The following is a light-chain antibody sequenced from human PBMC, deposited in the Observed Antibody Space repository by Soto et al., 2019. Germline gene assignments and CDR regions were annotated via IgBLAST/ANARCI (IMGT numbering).Light chain of an antibody. CDR3: NSYTSRYTFV. CDR1: SSDVGGYNY. J-gene: IGLJ1*01. CDR2: EVN. Sequence: QSALTQPASVSGSPGQSITISCTGTSSDVGGYNYVSWYQQHPGKAPKLMIYEVNNRPSEVSNRFSGSKYGNTASLTISGLQPEDEADYYCNSYTSRYTFVLGTGTKVTVL. V-gene: IGLV2-14*01.